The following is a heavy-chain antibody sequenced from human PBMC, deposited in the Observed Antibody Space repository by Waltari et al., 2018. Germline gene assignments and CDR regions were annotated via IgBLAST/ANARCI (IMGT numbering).Heavy chain of an antibody. D-gene: IGHD3-3*01. CDR3: ARLGVTIFGVDLFDY. CDR2: IYHSGST. CDR1: GYSISSGYY. V-gene: IGHV4-38-2*01. J-gene: IGHJ4*02. Sequence: QVRLQESGPGLVKPSETLSLTCAVSGYSISSGYYWGWIRQPPGKGLEWIGSIYHSGSTYYNPSLKSRVTISVDTSKNQFSLKLSSVTAADTAVYYCARLGVTIFGVDLFDYWGQGTLVTVSS.